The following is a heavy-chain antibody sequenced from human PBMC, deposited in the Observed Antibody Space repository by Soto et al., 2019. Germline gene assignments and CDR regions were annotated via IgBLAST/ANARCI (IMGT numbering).Heavy chain of an antibody. Sequence: SETLSLTCAVYGASFTGYYWMWIRQPPGKGREWIGEIKHSVSTNYNPSLRTQSTIPGKKPKNQFSRKLSSVTPADTAGIYCGRGISIAAAGPYYYYYGMDVWGQGTTVTVSS. V-gene: IGHV4-34*01. D-gene: IGHD6-13*01. CDR3: GRGISIAAAGPYYYYYGMDV. J-gene: IGHJ6*02. CDR1: GASFTGYY. CDR2: IKHSVST.